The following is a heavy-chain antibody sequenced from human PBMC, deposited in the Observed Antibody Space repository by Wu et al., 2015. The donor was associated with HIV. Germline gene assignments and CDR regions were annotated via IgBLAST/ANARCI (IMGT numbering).Heavy chain of an antibody. J-gene: IGHJ5*02. Sequence: QVQLVQSGAEVKKPGASVKVSCKASGYTFTTYYLHWVRQAPGQGLEWMGMINPRGAITTYAQEFQGRVTMTRDTSTSTIYMELSSLRSGDTAIYYCVRGXYSWGAYRPSWLAPWGPGNRGQRLL. CDR3: VRGXYSWGAYRPSWLAP. CDR1: GYTFTTYY. V-gene: IGHV1-46*01. D-gene: IGHD3-16*02. CDR2: INPRGAIT.